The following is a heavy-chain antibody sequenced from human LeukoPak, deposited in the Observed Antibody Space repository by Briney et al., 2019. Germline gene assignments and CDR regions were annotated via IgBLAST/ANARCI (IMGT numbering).Heavy chain of an antibody. J-gene: IGHJ4*02. Sequence: PGGSLRLSCAASGFTFSSYSMNWVRQAPGKGLEWVSSISSSSSYTYYADSVKGRFTISRDNAKNSLYLQMNSLGAEDTAVYYCAREGDSYYPDYWGQGTLVTVSS. CDR2: ISSSSSYT. D-gene: IGHD3-10*01. CDR1: GFTFSSYS. CDR3: AREGDSYYPDY. V-gene: IGHV3-21*01.